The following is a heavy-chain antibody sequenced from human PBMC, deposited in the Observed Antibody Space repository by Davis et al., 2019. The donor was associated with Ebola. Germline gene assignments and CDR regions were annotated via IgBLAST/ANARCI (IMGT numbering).Heavy chain of an antibody. Sequence: ASVKVSCKVSGYTLTELSMHWVRQAPGKGLEWMGGFDPEDGETIYAQKFQGRVTMTEDTSTDTAYMELSSLRSEDTAVYYCATDSLVGGLMVYANGAFDIWGQGTTVTVSS. V-gene: IGHV1-24*01. CDR1: GYTLTELS. CDR2: FDPEDGET. J-gene: IGHJ3*02. CDR3: ATDSLVGGLMVYANGAFDI. D-gene: IGHD2-8*01.